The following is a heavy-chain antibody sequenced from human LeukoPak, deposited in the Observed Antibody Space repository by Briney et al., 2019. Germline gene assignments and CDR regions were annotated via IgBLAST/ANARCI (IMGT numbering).Heavy chain of an antibody. D-gene: IGHD6-19*01. CDR3: ATKQWLAPPPDS. Sequence: GWSLRLSCAASGFTFSKYWMLWVRQAPGKGLESVSRINTDGTVTTYADSVKGRFTVSSYNADNTMFLQMNSVRDEDTAVYYCATKQWLAPPPDSWGQGTPVTVST. J-gene: IGHJ4*02. CDR1: GFTFSKYW. V-gene: IGHV3-74*01. CDR2: INTDGTVT.